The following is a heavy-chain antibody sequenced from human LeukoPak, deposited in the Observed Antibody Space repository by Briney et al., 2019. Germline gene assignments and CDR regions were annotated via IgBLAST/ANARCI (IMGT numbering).Heavy chain of an antibody. J-gene: IGHJ4*02. CDR2: FFSTGRT. CDR1: GGSVSSSNHH. Sequence: SETLSLTCNVSGGSVSSSNHHWAWIRQSPGMGLEWVGTFFSTGRTSQNPDPSLKGRVTLSVDTSRNQFSLQLRSLTAADTAIFYCASNPGSSTNWYHFDNWGQGTLVTVSS. V-gene: IGHV4-39*01. CDR3: ASNPGSSTNWYHFDN. D-gene: IGHD1-14*01.